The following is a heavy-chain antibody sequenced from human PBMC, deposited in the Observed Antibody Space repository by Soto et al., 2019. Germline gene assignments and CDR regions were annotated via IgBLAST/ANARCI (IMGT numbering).Heavy chain of an antibody. CDR1: GFRFRDYW. J-gene: IGHJ5*02. D-gene: IGHD3-16*02. CDR2: IKQDESDK. V-gene: IGHV3-7*03. Sequence: EVQLVESGGGLVQTGGSLRLSCAVSGFRFRDYWMSWVRQAPGKGLEWVANIKQDESDKYYVDSVKGRFTISRDNAKNALYLQMNSLRVEDTAVYYCAAYCYTITYTHFHGYSWGQGTQVTVSS. CDR3: AAYCYTITYTHFHGYS.